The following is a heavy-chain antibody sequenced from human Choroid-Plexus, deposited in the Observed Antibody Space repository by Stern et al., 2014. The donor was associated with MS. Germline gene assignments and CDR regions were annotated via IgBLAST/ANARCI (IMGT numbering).Heavy chain of an antibody. CDR1: GFTFSNFG. CDR2: ISYDGSDK. V-gene: IGHV3-30*18. CDR3: AKDRQWSTYFFDY. J-gene: IGHJ4*02. Sequence: QVQLMQSGGGVAQPGRPLILSCAASGFTFSNFGMHWVRQAPGKWLEWVALISYDGSDKYYADSVKGRFTIFRDNSKNTLYMHMNSLRAEDTAVYYCAKDRQWSTYFFDYWGQGSLVTVSS. D-gene: IGHD2-15*01.